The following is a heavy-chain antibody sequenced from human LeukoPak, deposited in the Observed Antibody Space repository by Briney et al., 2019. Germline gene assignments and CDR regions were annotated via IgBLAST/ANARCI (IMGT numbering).Heavy chain of an antibody. Sequence: PSETLSLTCTVSGGSISSYYWSWIRQPPGKGLEWIGYIYYSGSTNYNPSLKSRVTISVDTSKNQFSLKLSSVTAADTAVYYCARDLGDGYNYGYWGQGTLVTVSS. V-gene: IGHV4-59*01. CDR3: ARDLGDGYNYGY. CDR1: GGSISSYY. D-gene: IGHD5-24*01. CDR2: IYYSGST. J-gene: IGHJ4*02.